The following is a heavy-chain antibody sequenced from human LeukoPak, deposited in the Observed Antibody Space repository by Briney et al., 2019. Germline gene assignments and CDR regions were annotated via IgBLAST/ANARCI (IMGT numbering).Heavy chain of an antibody. CDR3: ARDIRPPYYDILTGYERAWFDP. D-gene: IGHD3-9*01. CDR1: GYTFTSYY. V-gene: IGHV1-46*01. Sequence: GASVKVSCKASGYTFTSYYMHWVRQAPGQGLEWMGIINPSGGSTSYAQKFQGRVTMTRDMSTSTVYMELSSLRSEDTAVYYCARDIRPPYYDILTGYERAWFDPWGQGTLVTVSS. CDR2: INPSGGST. J-gene: IGHJ5*02.